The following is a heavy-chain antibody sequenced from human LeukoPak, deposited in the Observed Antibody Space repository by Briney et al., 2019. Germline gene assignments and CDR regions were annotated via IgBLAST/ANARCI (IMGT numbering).Heavy chain of an antibody. D-gene: IGHD1-26*01. Sequence: SETLSLTCTGSGGSISSYYWSWIRQPPGKGLEWIGYIYYSGSTNYNPSLKSRVTISVDTSKNQFSLKLSSVTAADTAVYYCARVSAGGDFDYWGQGTLVTVSS. J-gene: IGHJ4*02. CDR2: IYYSGST. CDR3: ARVSAGGDFDY. V-gene: IGHV4-59*01. CDR1: GGSISSYY.